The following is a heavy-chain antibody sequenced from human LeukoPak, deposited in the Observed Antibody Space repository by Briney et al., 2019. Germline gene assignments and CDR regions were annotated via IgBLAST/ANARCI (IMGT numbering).Heavy chain of an antibody. CDR1: GFTFRSYA. D-gene: IGHD3-16*01. Sequence: GGSLRLSCAASGFTFRSYAMSWVRLAPGKGLEWVSGILDNGDSTYYATSVKGRFTISRDNSKNTLYLQMNSLRADDTAVYYCAKLGGQEVHNYYVRVCGKGTTVAVSS. J-gene: IGHJ6*03. CDR2: ILDNGDST. V-gene: IGHV3-23*01. CDR3: AKLGGQEVHNYYVRV.